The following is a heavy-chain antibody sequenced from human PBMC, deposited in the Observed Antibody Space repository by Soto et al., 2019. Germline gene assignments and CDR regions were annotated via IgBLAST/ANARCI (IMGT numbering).Heavy chain of an antibody. D-gene: IGHD2-15*01. J-gene: IGHJ6*03. Sequence: GESLKISCKGSGYSFTSYWIGWVRQMPGKGLEWMGIIYPGDSDTRYSPSFQGQVTISADKSISTAYLQWSSLKASDTAMYYCARRGYCSGGSCYSGYYYYMDVWGKGTTVTVSS. CDR2: IYPGDSDT. CDR1: GYSFTSYW. V-gene: IGHV5-51*01. CDR3: ARRGYCSGGSCYSGYYYYMDV.